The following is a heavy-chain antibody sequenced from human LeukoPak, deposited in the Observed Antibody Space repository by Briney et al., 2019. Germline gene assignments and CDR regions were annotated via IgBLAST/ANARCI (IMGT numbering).Heavy chain of an antibody. J-gene: IGHJ2*01. CDR2: IYYSGST. Sequence: SETLSLPCTVSGGSISSYYWSWIRQPPGKGLEWIGYIYYSGSTNYNPSLKSRVTISVDTSKNQFSLKLSSVTAADTAVYYCASGRDGYNNHWYFDLWGRGTLVTVSS. CDR1: GGSISSYY. CDR3: ASGRDGYNNHWYFDL. V-gene: IGHV4-59*01. D-gene: IGHD5-24*01.